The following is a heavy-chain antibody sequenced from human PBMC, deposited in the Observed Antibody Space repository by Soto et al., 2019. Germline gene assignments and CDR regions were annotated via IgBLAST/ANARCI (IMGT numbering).Heavy chain of an antibody. Sequence: QVQLVQSGAEVKKPGASVKVSCKASGYTFTSYAMHWVRQAPGQRLEWMGWINAGNGNTKYSQKFQGRVTITRDTSASTAYMELSSLRSEDTAVYYCARFPLPARYSSSWSNWFDPWGQGTLVTVSS. V-gene: IGHV1-3*01. CDR1: GYTFTSYA. CDR2: INAGNGNT. D-gene: IGHD6-13*01. J-gene: IGHJ5*02. CDR3: ARFPLPARYSSSWSNWFDP.